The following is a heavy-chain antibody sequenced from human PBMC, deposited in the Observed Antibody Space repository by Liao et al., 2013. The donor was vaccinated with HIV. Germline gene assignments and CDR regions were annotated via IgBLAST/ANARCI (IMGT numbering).Heavy chain of an antibody. CDR1: GGSVSSYF. CDR2: IYYDGRS. V-gene: IGHV4-59*02. D-gene: IGHD2-8*02. Sequence: QVQLQESGPGLVKPSETLSLTCTVSGGSVSSYFWSWIRQSPGKALEWIGYIYYDGRSNYNPSLKSRVTISVDTSKNQFSLNLNSVTAADTAVYHCVRIVPGGASFDDWSQGTLVTVSS. CDR3: VRIVPGGASFDD. J-gene: IGHJ4*02.